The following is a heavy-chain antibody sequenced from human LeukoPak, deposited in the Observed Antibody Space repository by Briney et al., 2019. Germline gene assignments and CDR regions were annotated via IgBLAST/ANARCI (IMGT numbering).Heavy chain of an antibody. CDR2: IYSGGST. CDR1: GFTVSSNY. J-gene: IGHJ6*03. V-gene: IGHV3-53*01. CDR3: ARIGITGTSYYYYYYYMDV. Sequence: PGGSLRLSCAASGFTVSSNYMSWVRQAPGKGLEWVSVIYSGGSTYYADSVKGRFTISRDNSKNTLYLQMNSLRAEDTAVYYCARIGITGTSYYYYYYYMDVWGKGTTVTISS. D-gene: IGHD1-20*01.